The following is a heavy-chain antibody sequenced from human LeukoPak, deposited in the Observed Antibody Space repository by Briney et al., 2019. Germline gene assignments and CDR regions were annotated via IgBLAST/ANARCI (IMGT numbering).Heavy chain of an antibody. V-gene: IGHV3-30*18. D-gene: IGHD4-17*01. Sequence: GGSLRLSCAASGFTFSSYGMHWVRQAPGKGLEWVAVISYDGSNKYYADSVKGRFTISRDDSKNTLYLQMNSLRAEDTAVYYCAKELTVTESRYYYYGMDVWGQGTTVTVSS. CDR1: GFTFSSYG. J-gene: IGHJ6*02. CDR2: ISYDGSNK. CDR3: AKELTVTESRYYYYGMDV.